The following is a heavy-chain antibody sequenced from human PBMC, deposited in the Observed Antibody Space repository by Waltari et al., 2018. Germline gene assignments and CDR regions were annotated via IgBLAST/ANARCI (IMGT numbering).Heavy chain of an antibody. D-gene: IGHD1-1*01. CDR3: ASGVSDDDFQH. V-gene: IGHV1-69*05. J-gene: IGHJ1*01. Sequence: YAQKFQGRVTITTDESTSTAYMELSSLRSEDTAVYYCASGVSDDDFQHWGQGTLVTVSS.